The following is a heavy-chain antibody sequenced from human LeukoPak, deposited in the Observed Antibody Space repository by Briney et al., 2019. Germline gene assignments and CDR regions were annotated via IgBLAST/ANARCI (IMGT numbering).Heavy chain of an antibody. J-gene: IGHJ4*02. V-gene: IGHV3-20*04. D-gene: IGHD5-12*01. CDR3: ARAPGGYDFYRAAEFDY. Sequence: GGSLRLSCAASGFTYDDYGMSWVRQAPGKGLEWVSGINWKGGITGYADSVKGRFTISRDTDKTSLYLQMNSRRAEDTALYYCARAPGGYDFYRAAEFDYWGQGTLVTVSS. CDR2: INWKGGIT. CDR1: GFTYDDYG.